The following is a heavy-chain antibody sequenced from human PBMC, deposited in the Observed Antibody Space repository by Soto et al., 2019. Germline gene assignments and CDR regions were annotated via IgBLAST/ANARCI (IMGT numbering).Heavy chain of an antibody. CDR2: ISSSSSTI. V-gene: IGHV3-48*01. Sequence: GGSLRLSCAASGFTFSSYSMNWVRQAPGKGLEWVSYISSSSSTIYYADSVKGRFTISRDNAKNSLYLQMNSLRAEDTAVYYCARTQDIVLMVYAFDYWGQGTLVTVSS. D-gene: IGHD2-8*01. CDR3: ARTQDIVLMVYAFDY. J-gene: IGHJ4*02. CDR1: GFTFSSYS.